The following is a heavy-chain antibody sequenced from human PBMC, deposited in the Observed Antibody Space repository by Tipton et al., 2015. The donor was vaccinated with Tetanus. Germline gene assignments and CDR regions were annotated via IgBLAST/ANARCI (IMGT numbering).Heavy chain of an antibody. J-gene: IGHJ6*02. V-gene: IGHV4-59*12. D-gene: IGHD6-19*01. CDR1: GGSISSYY. CDR2: VHYSGST. Sequence: LRLSCTVSGGSISSYYWTWIRQPPGRGLEWIGYVHYSGSTNYSPSLRSRVTLSVDTSKNQFSLQLNSVTPEDTAVYYCARVLRITVSGPPFYYNAMDVWGQGTTVTVSS. CDR3: ARVLRITVSGPPFYYNAMDV.